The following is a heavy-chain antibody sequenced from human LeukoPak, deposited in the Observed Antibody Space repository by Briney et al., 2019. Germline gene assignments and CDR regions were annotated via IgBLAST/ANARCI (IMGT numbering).Heavy chain of an antibody. V-gene: IGHV4-31*11. CDR3: ARDDYGGNSGGNWFDP. J-gene: IGHJ5*02. Sequence: PSETLSLTCAVPGGSISSGGYYWSWIRQHPGKGLEWIGYIYYSGSTYYNPSLKSRVTISVDTSKNQFSLKLSSVTAADTAVYYCARDDYGGNSGGNWFDPWGQGTLVTVSS. CDR2: IYYSGST. CDR1: GGSISSGGYY. D-gene: IGHD4-23*01.